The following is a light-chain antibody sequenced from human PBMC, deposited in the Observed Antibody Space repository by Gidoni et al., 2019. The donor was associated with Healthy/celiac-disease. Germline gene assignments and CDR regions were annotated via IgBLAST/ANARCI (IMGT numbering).Light chain of an antibody. CDR1: QSVSSY. CDR3: QQRSNWPIFT. Sequence: EIVLTQSPATLSLSQGERAPISCRASQSVSSYLAWYQQKPGQAPRLLIYDASNRSTGIPARFSGSGSGTDFTLTISSLEPEDFAVYYCQQRSNWPIFTFGPGTKVDIK. CDR2: DAS. V-gene: IGKV3-11*01. J-gene: IGKJ3*01.